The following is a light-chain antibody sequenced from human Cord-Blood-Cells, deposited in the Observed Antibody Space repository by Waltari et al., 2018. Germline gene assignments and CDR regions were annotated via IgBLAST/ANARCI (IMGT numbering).Light chain of an antibody. J-gene: IGLJ1*01. CDR3: CSYAGSSYV. Sequence: QSALTQPASVSGSPGQSITISCTGTSSDVGSYNLVSWYQQHPGKAPKLMIYEGSKRPSGVSNRFSGSKSGNTASLTISGHQAEDEADYYCCSYAGSSYVFGTGTKVTIL. CDR1: SSDVGSYNL. V-gene: IGLV2-23*01. CDR2: EGS.